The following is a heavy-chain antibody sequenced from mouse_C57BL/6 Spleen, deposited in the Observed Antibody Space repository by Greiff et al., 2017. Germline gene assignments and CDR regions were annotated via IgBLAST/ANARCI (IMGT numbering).Heavy chain of an antibody. CDR1: GYTFTDYN. J-gene: IGHJ4*01. D-gene: IGHD3-2*02. V-gene: IGHV1-18*01. Sequence: VQLQQSGPELVKPGASVKIPCKASGYTFTDYNMDWVKQSHGKSLEWIGDINPNNGGTIYNQKFKGKATLTVDKSSSTAYMELRSLTSEDTAVYYCARGETAQATNYAMDYWGQGTSVTVSS. CDR2: INPNNGGT. CDR3: ARGETAQATNYAMDY.